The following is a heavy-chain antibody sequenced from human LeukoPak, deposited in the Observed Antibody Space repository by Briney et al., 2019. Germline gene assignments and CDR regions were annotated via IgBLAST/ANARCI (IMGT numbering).Heavy chain of an antibody. V-gene: IGHV3-48*01. D-gene: IGHD5-18*01. Sequence: GGSLRLSCAASGFTFSSYSMNWVRQAPGKGLEWGSYISGSSSTIYYADSVKGRFTISRDNGKNTLYLQMNSLRAEDTAVYYCARDQGGAMVTYSEYFDYWGQGTLVTVSS. CDR1: GFTFSSYS. CDR2: ISGSSSTI. CDR3: ARDQGGAMVTYSEYFDY. J-gene: IGHJ4*02.